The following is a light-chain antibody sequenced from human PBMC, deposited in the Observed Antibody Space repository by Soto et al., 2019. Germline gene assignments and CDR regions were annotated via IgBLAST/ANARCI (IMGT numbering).Light chain of an antibody. Sequence: EIVLTQSPATLSLSPGEGATLSCRASQSVSTYFAWYQQKPGQAPRLLIYDASNRATGIPARFSGSGSGTDFALTISSLEPEDFAVYYCQQRSNWHLTFGQGTRVEIK. CDR2: DAS. CDR1: QSVSTY. V-gene: IGKV3-11*01. CDR3: QQRSNWHLT. J-gene: IGKJ1*01.